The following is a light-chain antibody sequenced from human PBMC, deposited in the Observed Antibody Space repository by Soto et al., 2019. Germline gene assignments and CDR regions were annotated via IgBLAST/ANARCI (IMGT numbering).Light chain of an antibody. J-gene: IGLJ1*01. CDR1: SIDVGFYND. CDR3: SSYTSSSTPYV. CDR2: DVS. V-gene: IGLV2-14*03. Sequence: QSVLTRTASVSGSPGQSITISRPGTSIDVGFYNDVSWYQQHPGKAPKLMISDVSNRPSGVSNRFSGSKSGNTASLTISGLQAEDEADYFCSSYTSSSTPYVFGTGTKVTDL.